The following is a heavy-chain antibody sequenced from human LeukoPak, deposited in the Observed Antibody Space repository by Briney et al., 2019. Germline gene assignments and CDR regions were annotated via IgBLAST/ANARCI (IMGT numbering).Heavy chain of an antibody. V-gene: IGHV3-30*18. CDR1: GLTFSGYD. D-gene: IGHD2-15*01. J-gene: IGHJ4*02. CDR3: AKVHLKYCNGGSCYTLDY. CDR2: ISYDGGNK. Sequence: PGGSLRLSCAASGLTFSGYDMHWVRQAPGKGLEWVAVISYDGGNKYYADSVKGRFTISRDNSKNTLYLQMNSLRAEDTAVYYCAKVHLKYCNGGSCYTLDYWGQGTLVTVSS.